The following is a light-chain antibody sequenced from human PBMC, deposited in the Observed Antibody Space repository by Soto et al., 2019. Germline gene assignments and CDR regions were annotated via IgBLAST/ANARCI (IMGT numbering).Light chain of an antibody. CDR1: QGISSY. V-gene: IGKV1-9*01. CDR3: QQLNSYPLT. J-gene: IGKJ5*01. CDR2: AAS. Sequence: DIPLTQSPSFLSASVGDRVTITCRASQGISSYLAWYQQKPGKAPKLLIYAASTLQSGVPSRFSGSGSGTEFTLTISSLQPEDFATYYCQQLNSYPLTFGQGTRLEIK.